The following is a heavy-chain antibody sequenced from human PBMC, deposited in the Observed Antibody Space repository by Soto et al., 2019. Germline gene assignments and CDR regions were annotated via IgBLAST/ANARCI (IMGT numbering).Heavy chain of an antibody. CDR3: ARLCPQMGCSAGTCSSRAYYYYGLDV. Sequence: SETLSLTCTVSGGSISSYYWSWIRQPAGKGLEWIGRIYTSGSTNYNPSLKSRVTMSVDTSKNQFSLKLSSVTAADTAVYYCARLCPQMGCSAGTCSSRAYYYYGLDVWGQGTTVTVSS. J-gene: IGHJ6*02. D-gene: IGHD2-15*01. CDR2: IYTSGST. V-gene: IGHV4-4*07. CDR1: GGSISSYY.